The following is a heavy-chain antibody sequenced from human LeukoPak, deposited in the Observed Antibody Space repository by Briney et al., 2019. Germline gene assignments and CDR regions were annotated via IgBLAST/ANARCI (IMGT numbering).Heavy chain of an antibody. CDR3: TTDFDPRMALEMATMRRFDY. Sequence: GGSLRLSCAASGFTFSNAWMSWVRQAPGKGLEWVGRIKSKTDGGTTDYAAPVKGRFTISRDDSKNTLYLQMNSLKTEDTAVYYCTTDFDPRMALEMATMRRFDYWGQGTLVTVSS. CDR1: GFTFSNAW. D-gene: IGHD5-24*01. V-gene: IGHV3-15*01. J-gene: IGHJ4*02. CDR2: IKSKTDGGTT.